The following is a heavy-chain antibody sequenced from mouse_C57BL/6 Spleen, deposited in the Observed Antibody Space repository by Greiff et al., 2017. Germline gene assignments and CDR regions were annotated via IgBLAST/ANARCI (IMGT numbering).Heavy chain of an antibody. J-gene: IGHJ3*01. Sequence: QVQLQQPGAELVKPGASVKLSCKASGYTFTSYWMQWVKQRPGQGLEWIGEIDPSDSYTNYNQKFKGKATLTVDTSSSTAYMQLSSLTSEDSAVYYCARSRLVGNYEGVGYWGQGTLVTVSA. V-gene: IGHV1-50*01. D-gene: IGHD2-1*01. CDR3: ARSRLVGNYEGVGY. CDR2: IDPSDSYT. CDR1: GYTFTSYW.